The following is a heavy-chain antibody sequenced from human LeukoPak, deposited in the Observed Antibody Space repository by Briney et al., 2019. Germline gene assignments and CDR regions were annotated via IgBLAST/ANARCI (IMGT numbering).Heavy chain of an antibody. CDR3: ARDCSGGSCYDAFDY. D-gene: IGHD2-15*01. CDR2: FDPEDGET. CDR1: GYTLTELS. J-gene: IGHJ4*02. Sequence: ASVKVSCKVSGYTLTELSMHWVRQAPGKGLEWMGGFDPEDGETIYAQKFQGRVTMTEDTSTDTAYMELSSLRSEDTAVYYCARDCSGGSCYDAFDYWGQGTLVTVSS. V-gene: IGHV1-24*01.